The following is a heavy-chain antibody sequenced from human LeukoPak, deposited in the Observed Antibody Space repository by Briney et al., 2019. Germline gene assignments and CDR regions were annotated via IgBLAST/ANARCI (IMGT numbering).Heavy chain of an antibody. CDR1: GFTFSSYT. CDR2: ISYSSNYI. Sequence: GGSLRLSCAASGFTFSSYTMNWVRQAPGRGLEWVSCISYSSNYIYYADSVKGRFTISRDNTKNSLYLQMNSLRAEDMAVYYCARERGSGWGGGIQHWGQGTLVTVSS. D-gene: IGHD6-19*01. V-gene: IGHV3-21*01. CDR3: ARERGSGWGGGIQH. J-gene: IGHJ1*01.